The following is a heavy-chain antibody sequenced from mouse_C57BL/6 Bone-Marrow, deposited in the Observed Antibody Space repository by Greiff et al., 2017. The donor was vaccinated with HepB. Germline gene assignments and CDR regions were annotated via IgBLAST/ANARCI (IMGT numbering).Heavy chain of an antibody. V-gene: IGHV1-80*01. J-gene: IGHJ4*01. CDR3: ARRGTVTPYAMDY. CDR1: GYAFSSYW. Sequence: QVQLKQSGAELVKPGASVKISCKASGYAFSSYWMNWVKQRPGKGLEWIGQIYPGDGDTNYNGKFKGKATLTADKSSSTAYMQLSSLTSEDSAVYFCARRGTVTPYAMDYWGQGTSVTVSS. CDR2: IYPGDGDT. D-gene: IGHD2-1*01.